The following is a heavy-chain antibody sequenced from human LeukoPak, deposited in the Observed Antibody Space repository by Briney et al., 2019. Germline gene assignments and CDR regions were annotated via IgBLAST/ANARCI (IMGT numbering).Heavy chain of an antibody. J-gene: IGHJ4*01. CDR3: ARGGALPKDIVVVPAAIEHDY. D-gene: IGHD2-2*02. CDR2: ISAYNGNT. V-gene: IGHV1-18*01. CDR1: GYTFTSYG. Sequence: GASVKVSCKASGYTFTSYGISWVRQAPGQGLEWMGWISAYNGNTNYAQKLQGRVTMTTDTSTSTAYMELRSLRSDDTAVYYCARGGALPKDIVVVPAAIEHDYWGQGTLVTVSS.